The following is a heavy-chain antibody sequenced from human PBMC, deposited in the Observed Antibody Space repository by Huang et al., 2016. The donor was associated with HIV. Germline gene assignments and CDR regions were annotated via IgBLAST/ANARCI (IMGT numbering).Heavy chain of an antibody. CDR2: ISYEGKTK. Sequence: QVQLVESGGGVVQPGRSLRISCAASGFTFSSYGMHWVRQAPGKGREWVAVISYEGKTKYYADVVKGRFSISRDNSKTTVYLQLNSLRVEDTAVYYCAKGGSAAAVLDFWGQGTLVTVSS. CDR3: AKGGSAAAVLDF. J-gene: IGHJ4*02. CDR1: GFTFSSYG. V-gene: IGHV3-30*18. D-gene: IGHD6-13*01.